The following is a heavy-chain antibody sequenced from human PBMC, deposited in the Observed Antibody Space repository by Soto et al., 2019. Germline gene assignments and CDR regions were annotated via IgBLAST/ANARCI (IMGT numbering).Heavy chain of an antibody. CDR3: ARHDSSGYYCDD. D-gene: IGHD3-22*01. J-gene: IGHJ4*02. Sequence: GASVKVSCKASGGTFSSYAISWVRQAPGQGLEWMGGIIPIFGTANYAQKFRGRVTITADESTSTAYMELSSLRSEDTAVYYCARHDSSGYYCDDWGQGTLVTVSS. CDR2: IIPIFGTA. CDR1: GGTFSSYA. V-gene: IGHV1-69*13.